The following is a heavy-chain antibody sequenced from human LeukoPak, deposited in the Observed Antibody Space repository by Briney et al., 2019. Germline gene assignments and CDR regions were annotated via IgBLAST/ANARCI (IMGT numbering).Heavy chain of an antibody. CDR2: ISGSGGST. CDR1: GFTFSSYA. J-gene: IGHJ4*02. D-gene: IGHD3-10*01. V-gene: IGHV3-23*01. CDR3: ANTPDYYGSGSYHFDY. Sequence: PGGSLRLSCAASGFTFSSYAMSWVRQAPGKGLEWVSAISGSGGSTYYADSVKGRFTISRDNSKNTLYLQMNSLRAEDTAVYYCANTPDYYGSGSYHFDYWGQGTLVTVSS.